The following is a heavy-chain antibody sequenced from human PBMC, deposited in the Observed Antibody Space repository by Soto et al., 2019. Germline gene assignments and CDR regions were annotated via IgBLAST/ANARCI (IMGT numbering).Heavy chain of an antibody. Sequence: SETLSLTCTVSGCSISSGGYYWSWIRQHPGKGLEWIGYIYYSGSTYYNPSLKSRVTISVDTSKNQFSLKLSSVTAADTAVYYCASRIAVATSFDYWGQGTLVTVSS. CDR1: GCSISSGGYY. CDR2: IYYSGST. D-gene: IGHD6-19*01. CDR3: ASRIAVATSFDY. J-gene: IGHJ4*02. V-gene: IGHV4-31*03.